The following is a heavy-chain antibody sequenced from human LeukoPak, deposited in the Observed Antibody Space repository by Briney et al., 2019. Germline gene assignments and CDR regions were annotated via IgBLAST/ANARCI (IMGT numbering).Heavy chain of an antibody. CDR1: GGSMSSYY. J-gene: IGHJ4*02. CDR2: IYYSGST. D-gene: IGHD4/OR15-4a*01. CDR3: ARRSTWGLWIDY. Sequence: SETLSLTCTDSGGSMSSYYWSWIRQPPGKGLEWIGYIYYSGSTNYNASLKSRVTISVGTSKNQFSLKLSSVTAADTAVYHCARRSTWGLWIDYWGQGTLVTVSS. V-gene: IGHV4-59*01.